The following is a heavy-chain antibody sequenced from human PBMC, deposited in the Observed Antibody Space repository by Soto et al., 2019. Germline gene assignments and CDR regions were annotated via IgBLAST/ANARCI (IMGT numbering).Heavy chain of an antibody. J-gene: IGHJ4*02. CDR3: ARVRGVDFWSGYFDY. CDR2: IYYSGST. Sequence: SETLSLTCTVSGGSISSYYWSWIRQPPGKGLEWIGNIYYSGSTNYNPSLKSRVTISVDTSKNQFSLKLSSVTAADTAVYYCARVRGVDFWSGYFDYCGQGTLVTVSS. CDR1: GGSISSYY. D-gene: IGHD3-3*01. V-gene: IGHV4-59*01.